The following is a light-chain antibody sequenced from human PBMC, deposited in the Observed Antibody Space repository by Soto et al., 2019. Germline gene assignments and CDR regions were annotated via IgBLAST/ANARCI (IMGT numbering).Light chain of an antibody. V-gene: IGKV3-20*01. CDR2: GAS. J-gene: IGKJ3*01. CDR3: QQYSNSPFT. Sequence: EIVMTQSPATLSLSPGERATLSCRASQTIDNTLAWYQQKPGQAPRLLIYGASNRATGIPDRFSGSGSGTDFTLTISRLEPEDFAVYYCQQYSNSPFTFGPGTKVDIK. CDR1: QTIDNT.